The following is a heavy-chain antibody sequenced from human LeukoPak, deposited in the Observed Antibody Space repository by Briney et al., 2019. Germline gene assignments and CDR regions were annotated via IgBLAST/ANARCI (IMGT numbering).Heavy chain of an antibody. Sequence: GGSLRLSSAASGFTFSSYAMSWVRQAPGKGLEWVSAISGSGGSTYYADPVKGRFTISRDNSKNTLYLQMNTQRAEDTAVYYCAKDHPHSHYTIYWGQGTLVTVSS. D-gene: IGHD4-11*01. CDR2: ISGSGGST. CDR1: GFTFSSYA. V-gene: IGHV3-23*01. J-gene: IGHJ4*02. CDR3: AKDHPHSHYTIY.